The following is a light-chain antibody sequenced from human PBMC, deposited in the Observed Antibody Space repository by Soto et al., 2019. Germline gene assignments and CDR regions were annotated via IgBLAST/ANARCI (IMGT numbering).Light chain of an antibody. J-gene: IGKJ3*01. V-gene: IGKV3-15*01. CDR2: GAS. CDR3: QQYSIWPFT. CDR1: QSVSSN. Sequence: EIVMTQSPATLSVSLGERATLSCRASQSVSSNVAWYQQKPGQAPRLLIYGASTRATGIPGRFSGSGSGTEFSLTISSLPSEDFAVCYCQQYSIWPFTFGPGTKVDIK.